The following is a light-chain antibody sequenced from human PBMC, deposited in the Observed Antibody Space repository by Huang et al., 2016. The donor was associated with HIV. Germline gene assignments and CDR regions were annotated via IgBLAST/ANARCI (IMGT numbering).Light chain of an antibody. V-gene: IGKV1-9*01. CDR1: HDINSY. Sequence: QLTQSPSSLSASIGDRVTIACRASHDINSYLAWYQRKPGRAPKLLIYDASTLQTGVPSRFRGFGSGTAFSLTITSLQPDDFAVYYCQQLSAYPLSLGPGTTVD. CDR3: QQLSAYPLS. CDR2: DAS. J-gene: IGKJ3*01.